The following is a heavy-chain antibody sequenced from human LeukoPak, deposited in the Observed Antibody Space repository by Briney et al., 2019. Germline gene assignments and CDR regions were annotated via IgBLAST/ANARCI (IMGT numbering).Heavy chain of an antibody. V-gene: IGHV3-30-3*01. CDR3: ARGWTYLMGPAY. CDR1: GFTFSDYA. J-gene: IGHJ4*02. CDR2: ISNDGSNK. Sequence: PGGSLRLPCAASGFTFSDYAIHWVRQSPVKGLEWVAVISNDGSNKYYADSVKGRFTISRDNSKNTVFLQMNSLRAEDTAVYYCARGWTYLMGPAYWGQGTLVTVSS. D-gene: IGHD1-7*01.